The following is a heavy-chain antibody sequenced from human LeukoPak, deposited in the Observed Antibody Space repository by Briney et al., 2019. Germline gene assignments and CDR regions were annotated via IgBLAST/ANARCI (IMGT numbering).Heavy chain of an antibody. V-gene: IGHV5-51*01. CDR1: GYSFIDYW. CDR2: IYPDDSDT. Sequence: GESLKISCKGSGYSFIDYWIGWVRQMPRKGLEWMGMIYPDDSDTRYSPSFQGQVTISADKSISTAYLQWSSLKASDTAMYYCATRTCTGDCYSVMWGQGTLVTVSS. J-gene: IGHJ4*02. D-gene: IGHD2-21*02. CDR3: ATRTCTGDCYSVM.